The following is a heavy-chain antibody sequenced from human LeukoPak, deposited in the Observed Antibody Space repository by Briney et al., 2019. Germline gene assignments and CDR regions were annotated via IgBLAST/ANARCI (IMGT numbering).Heavy chain of an antibody. CDR3: AKDLLGSRILTGYLASSYYFDY. J-gene: IGHJ4*02. V-gene: IGHV3-23*01. CDR2: ICVSDGST. D-gene: IGHD3-9*01. Sequence: PGGSLRLSCAASGFTFSSYAMSWVRQAPGKGLEWVSAICVSDGSTYYADSVKGRFTISRDNSKNTLYLQMNSLRAEDTAVYYCAKDLLGSRILTGYLASSYYFDYWGQGTLVTVSS. CDR1: GFTFSSYA.